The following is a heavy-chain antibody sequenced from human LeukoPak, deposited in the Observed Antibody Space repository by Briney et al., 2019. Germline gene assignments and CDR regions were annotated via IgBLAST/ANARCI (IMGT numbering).Heavy chain of an antibody. Sequence: ASVKVSCKASGYTFTGYYMHWVRQAPGQGLEWMGWINPNSGGTNYAQKFQGRVTMTRDTSISTAYMELSRLRSDDTAVCYCARDGGATETDAFDIWGQGTMVTVSS. CDR1: GYTFTGYY. D-gene: IGHD1-26*01. CDR3: ARDGGATETDAFDI. J-gene: IGHJ3*02. CDR2: INPNSGGT. V-gene: IGHV1-2*02.